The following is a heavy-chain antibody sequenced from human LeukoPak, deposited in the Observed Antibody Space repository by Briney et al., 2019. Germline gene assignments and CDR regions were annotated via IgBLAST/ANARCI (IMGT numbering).Heavy chain of an antibody. CDR1: GYTFTSYD. J-gene: IGHJ4*02. D-gene: IGHD3-22*01. CDR3: ARGLRPLWDSSGHELDY. CDR2: MNPNSGNT. Sequence: GASVKVSCKASGYTFTSYDINWVRQATGQGLEWMGWMNPNSGNTGYAQKFQGRVTMTRNTSISTAYMELSSLRSEDTAVYYCARGLRPLWDSSGHELDYWGQGTLVTVSS. V-gene: IGHV1-8*01.